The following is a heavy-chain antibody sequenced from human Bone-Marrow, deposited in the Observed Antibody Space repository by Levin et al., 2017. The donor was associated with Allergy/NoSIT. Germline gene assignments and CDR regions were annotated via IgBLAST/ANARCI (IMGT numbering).Heavy chain of an antibody. CDR1: GFTFNTFA. CDR3: AKDRGDGSVIDV. CDR2: INSYGGSA. J-gene: IGHJ3*01. V-gene: IGHV3-23*01. D-gene: IGHD6-19*01. Sequence: GESLKISCAASGFTFNTFAMNWVRQAPGNAPEWISSINSYGGSAKYADSVKGRFTTSRDNSKDTLYLQMSGLRAEDSALYYCAKDRGDGSVIDVWGQGTMVTVSS.